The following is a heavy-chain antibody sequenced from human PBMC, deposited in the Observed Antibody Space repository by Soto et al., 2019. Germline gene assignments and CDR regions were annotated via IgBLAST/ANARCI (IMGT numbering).Heavy chain of an antibody. V-gene: IGHV1-18*04. Sequence: DSVKGSCKASGYTFTSYGVSWVRQAPGQGLEWMGWISAYNGNTNYAQKLQGRVTMTTDTSTSTAYMELRSLRSDDTAVYYCARDRPLDTIFGVVILYYFDYCGQ. CDR3: ARDRPLDTIFGVVILYYFDY. D-gene: IGHD3-3*01. CDR1: GYTFTSYG. CDR2: ISAYNGNT. J-gene: IGHJ4*02.